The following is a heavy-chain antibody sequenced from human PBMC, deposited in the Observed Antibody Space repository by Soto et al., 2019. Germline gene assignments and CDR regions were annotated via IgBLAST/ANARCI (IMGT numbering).Heavy chain of an antibody. CDR1: GFTFSSYA. V-gene: IGHV3-23*01. CDR3: AKDRMTYYYDSSGYPAFDY. Sequence: PGGSLRLSCAASGFTFSSYAMSWVRQAPGKGLEWVSAISGSGGSTYYADSVKGRFTISRDNSKNTLYLQMNSLRAEDTAVYYCAKDRMTYYYDSSGYPAFDYWGQGTLATVSS. J-gene: IGHJ4*02. CDR2: ISGSGGST. D-gene: IGHD3-22*01.